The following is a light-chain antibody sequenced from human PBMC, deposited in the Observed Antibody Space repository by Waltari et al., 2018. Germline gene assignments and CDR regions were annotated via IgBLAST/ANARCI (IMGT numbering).Light chain of an antibody. CDR3: KQYYSRRT. J-gene: IGKJ1*01. CDR1: QSVLYRSNDMNY. V-gene: IGKV4-1*01. Sequence: DIVMTQSPDSLAVSLGERATIHFKSSQSVLYRSNDMNYLAWYQQKPGQPPKLLIHWATTRESGVPDRFSGSGSGSDFTLTISSLQAEDVGVYYCKQYYSRRTFGQGTKVEIK. CDR2: WAT.